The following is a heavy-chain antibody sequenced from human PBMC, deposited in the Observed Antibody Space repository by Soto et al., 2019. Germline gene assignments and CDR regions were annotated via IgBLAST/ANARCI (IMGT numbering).Heavy chain of an antibody. J-gene: IGHJ4*02. V-gene: IGHV4-39*01. Sequence: QLQLQESGPGLVKPSETLSLTCTVSGGSISRSSYYWGWIRQPPGKGLEWIGSIYYSGSTYYNPSRKSRVTISVDTSKNQFSLKLSSVTAADTAVYYCATLWFGEADYWGQGTLVTVSS. CDR2: IYYSGST. D-gene: IGHD3-10*01. CDR3: ATLWFGEADY. CDR1: GGSISRSSYY.